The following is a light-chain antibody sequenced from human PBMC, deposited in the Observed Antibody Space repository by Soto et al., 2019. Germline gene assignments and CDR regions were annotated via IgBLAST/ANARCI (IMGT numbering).Light chain of an antibody. Sequence: DIVMTQSPLSLPVTPGESASMSCRSSQSLLHSNGYNYLEWYLQKPGQSPQLLIHLGSNRASGVPDRFSGSGSGTVFTLKISRVAAEDVGIYYCMQALQTPPTFGQGTKLEIK. CDR3: MQALQTPPT. J-gene: IGKJ2*01. CDR1: QSLLHSNGYNY. V-gene: IGKV2-28*01. CDR2: LGS.